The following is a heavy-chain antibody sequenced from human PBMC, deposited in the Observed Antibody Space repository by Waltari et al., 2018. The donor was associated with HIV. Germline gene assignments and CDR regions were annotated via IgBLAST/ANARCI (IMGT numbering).Heavy chain of an antibody. CDR2: INPNSGCT. Sequence: QVQLVQSGAEVKKPGASVKVSCKASGYTFTGYYMHWVRQAPGQGLEWMGWINPNSGCTNYAQKFHGRVTMTRDTSISTAYMELSRLRSDDTAVYYCARVGHGYCSSSSCYQDNWFDPWGQGTLVTVSS. J-gene: IGHJ5*02. CDR3: ARVGHGYCSSSSCYQDNWFDP. V-gene: IGHV1-2*02. D-gene: IGHD2-2*03. CDR1: GYTFTGYY.